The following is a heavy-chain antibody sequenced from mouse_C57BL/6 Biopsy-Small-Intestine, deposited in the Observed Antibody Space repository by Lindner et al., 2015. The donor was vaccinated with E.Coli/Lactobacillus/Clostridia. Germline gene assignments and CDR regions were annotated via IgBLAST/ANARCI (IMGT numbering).Heavy chain of an antibody. CDR3: ARSGYGGDYFDY. Sequence: VQLQESGAELMKPGASVKLSCKASAYTFTGYWIEWVKQRPGHGLEWIGEILPGSGSAKYNEKFKGKATFTEDTSSNTAYMQLNSLTTEDSAIYYCARSGYGGDYFDYWGQGTTLTVSS. D-gene: IGHD1-1*02. CDR2: ILPGSGSA. CDR1: AYTFTGYW. V-gene: IGHV1-9*01. J-gene: IGHJ2*01.